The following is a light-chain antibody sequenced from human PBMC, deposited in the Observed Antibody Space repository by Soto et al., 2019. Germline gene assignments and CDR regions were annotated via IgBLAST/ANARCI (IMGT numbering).Light chain of an antibody. CDR2: AAS. Sequence: DIQMTQSPSSLSASVGDRVTITCRASQSISSYLNWYQQKPGKAPKLLIYAASSLQSGVTSRFSGSESGTDFTLTISSLQPEDFATYYCQQSYNTPLTFGGGTKVEIK. V-gene: IGKV1-39*01. CDR3: QQSYNTPLT. J-gene: IGKJ4*01. CDR1: QSISSY.